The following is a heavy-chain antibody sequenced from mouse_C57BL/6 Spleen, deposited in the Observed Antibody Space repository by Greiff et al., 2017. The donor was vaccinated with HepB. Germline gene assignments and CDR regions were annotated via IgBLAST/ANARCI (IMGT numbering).Heavy chain of an antibody. V-gene: IGHV1-15*01. Sequence: VQLQQSGAELVRPGASVTLSCKASGYTFTDYEMPWVKQTPVHGLEWIGAIDPETGGTAYNQKFKGKAILTADKSSSTAYMELRSLTSEDSAVYYCTREDYDYDAWFAYWGQGTLVTVSA. CDR3: TREDYDYDAWFAY. D-gene: IGHD2-4*01. CDR2: IDPETGGT. CDR1: GYTFTDYE. J-gene: IGHJ3*01.